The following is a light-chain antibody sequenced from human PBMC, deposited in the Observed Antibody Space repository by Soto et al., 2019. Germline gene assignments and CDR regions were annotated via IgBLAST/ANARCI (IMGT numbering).Light chain of an antibody. V-gene: IGKV1D-16*01. CDR2: STS. J-gene: IGKJ4*01. CDR1: QPISNW. Sequence: DIQMTQSPSSLSASVGDRITITCRASQPISNWLAWYQQKPEKAPKSLIHSTSTLQSGVPSRFSGSGSGTEFTLTITSLQPEDFATYYCQQYNSHPPTFGGGTKVDIK. CDR3: QQYNSHPPT.